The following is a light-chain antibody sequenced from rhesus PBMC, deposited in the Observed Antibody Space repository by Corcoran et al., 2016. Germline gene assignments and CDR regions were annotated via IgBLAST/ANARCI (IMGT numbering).Light chain of an antibody. Sequence: DIQMTQSPSSLSASVGDRVTITCRASQGITTDLAWYQQKPGETPKLLIYEVSRLQSGTPSRFSGSGSGTDFTLNISSLQSEDFATYYCQHYYTIPYSFGQGTKVEIK. CDR3: QHYYTIPYS. CDR2: EVS. V-gene: IGKV1-25*01. CDR1: QGITTD. J-gene: IGKJ2*01.